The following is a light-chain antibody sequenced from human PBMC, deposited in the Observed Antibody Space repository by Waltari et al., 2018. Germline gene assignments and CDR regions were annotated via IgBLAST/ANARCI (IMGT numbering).Light chain of an antibody. CDR2: VNT. CDR1: SSNLGAGYD. Sequence: QSVLTQPPSVSGAPGQRVTIPCTGSSSNLGAGYDVHGYPQVPGTVPKLLIYVNTNRPSGVPDRISAARSGTSASLAITGRQAEDEADYYCQSYDSSLTAWVFGGGTKLTVL. J-gene: IGLJ3*02. CDR3: QSYDSSLTAWV. V-gene: IGLV1-40*01.